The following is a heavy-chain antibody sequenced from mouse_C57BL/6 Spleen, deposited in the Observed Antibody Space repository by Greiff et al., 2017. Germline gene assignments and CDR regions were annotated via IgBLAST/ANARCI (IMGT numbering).Heavy chain of an antibody. V-gene: IGHV3-6*01. J-gene: IGHJ4*01. Sequence: EVKLLESGPGLVKPSQSLSLTCSVTGYSITSGYYWNWIRQFPGNKLEWRGYISYDGSNNYNPSLKNRISITRDTSKNQFFLKLNSVTTEDTATYYVASSITTVVGYAMDYWGQGTSVTVSS. CDR3: ASSITTVVGYAMDY. CDR2: ISYDGSN. D-gene: IGHD1-1*01. CDR1: GYSITSGYY.